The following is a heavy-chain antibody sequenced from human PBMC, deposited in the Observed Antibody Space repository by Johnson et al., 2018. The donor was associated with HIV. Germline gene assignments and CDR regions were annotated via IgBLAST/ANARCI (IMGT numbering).Heavy chain of an antibody. CDR2: ISWNSGSI. Sequence: VQLVESGGGVVRPGGSLRLSCAASGFTFDDYAMHWVRQAPGKGLEWVSGISWNSGSIGYADSVKGRFTISRDNAKNSLYLQMNSLRAEDTALYYCAKAQTGTTGAFDIWGQGTMVTVSS. D-gene: IGHD1-7*01. CDR3: AKAQTGTTGAFDI. J-gene: IGHJ3*02. CDR1: GFTFDDYA. V-gene: IGHV3-9*01.